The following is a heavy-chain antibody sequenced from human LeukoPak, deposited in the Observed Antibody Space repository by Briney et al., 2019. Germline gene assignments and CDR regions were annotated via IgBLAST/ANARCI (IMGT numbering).Heavy chain of an antibody. CDR3: ARDLSGHSTYDS. V-gene: IGHV3-30-3*01. CDR1: GFTFRNYY. Sequence: GGSLRLSCAASGFTFRNYYMHWVRQAPGKGLEWVAVISLEGNNEYYADSVKGRFSLSRDNSMNTLYLQLNSLRPAATAMSYCARDLSGHSTYDSWGQGPLVPVSP. J-gene: IGHJ5*01. CDR2: ISLEGNNE. D-gene: IGHD3-10*01.